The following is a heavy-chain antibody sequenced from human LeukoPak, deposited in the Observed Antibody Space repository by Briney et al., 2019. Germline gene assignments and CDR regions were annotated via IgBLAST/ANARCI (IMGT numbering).Heavy chain of an antibody. Sequence: GGSLRLSCAASGFTFSSYAMSWVRQAPGKGLEWVSATSGSDGTTYYADSVKGRFTISRDNSKITLYLQMNSLRAEDTAVYYCATSPLWGTTGTDYWGQGTLVTVSS. V-gene: IGHV3-23*01. J-gene: IGHJ4*02. D-gene: IGHD1-1*01. CDR2: TSGSDGTT. CDR3: ATSPLWGTTGTDY. CDR1: GFTFSSYA.